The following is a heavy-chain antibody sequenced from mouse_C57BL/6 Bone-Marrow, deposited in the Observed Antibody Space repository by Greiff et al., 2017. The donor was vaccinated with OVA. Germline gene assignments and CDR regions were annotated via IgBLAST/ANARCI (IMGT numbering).Heavy chain of an antibody. V-gene: IGHV5-9*01. CDR1: GFTFSSYT. Sequence: EVKLMESGGGLVKPGGSLKLSCAASGFTFSSYTMSWVRQTPEKRLEWVATISGGGGNTYYPDSVKGRFTLSRDNAKNTLYLQMSSLRSEDTALYYCARHDQPTFLCYAMDYWGQGTSVTVSS. J-gene: IGHJ4*01. D-gene: IGHD6-1*01. CDR3: ARHDQPTFLCYAMDY. CDR2: ISGGGGNT.